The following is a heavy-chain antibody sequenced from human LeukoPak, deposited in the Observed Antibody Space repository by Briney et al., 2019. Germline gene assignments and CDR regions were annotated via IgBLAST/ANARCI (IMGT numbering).Heavy chain of an antibody. V-gene: IGHV4-59*01. Sequence: SETLSLTCTVSGGSISSYYWSWIRQPPGKGLEWIGYIYYSGSTNYNPSLKSRVTISVDTSKNQFSLKLSSVTAADTAVYYCARATMVRGVKGINFDYWGQGTLVTVSS. CDR2: IYYSGST. CDR1: GGSISSYY. D-gene: IGHD3-10*01. CDR3: ARATMVRGVKGINFDY. J-gene: IGHJ4*02.